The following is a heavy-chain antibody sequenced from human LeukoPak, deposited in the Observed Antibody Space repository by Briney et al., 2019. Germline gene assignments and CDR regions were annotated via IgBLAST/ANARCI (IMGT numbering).Heavy chain of an antibody. J-gene: IGHJ5*02. Sequence: GGSLRLSCAASGFTFSSYAMHWVRQAPGKGLEWVAVISYDGSNKYYADSVKGRFTISRDNSKNTLYLQMNSLRAEDTAVYYCAREGPWGQGTLVIVSS. V-gene: IGHV3-30-3*01. CDR1: GFTFSSYA. CDR3: AREGP. CDR2: ISYDGSNK.